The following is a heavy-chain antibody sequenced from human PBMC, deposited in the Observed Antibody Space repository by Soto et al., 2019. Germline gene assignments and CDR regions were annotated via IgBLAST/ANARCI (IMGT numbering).Heavy chain of an antibody. CDR1: GGTLRDHG. Sequence: QVQLEQSGAEVKKPGSSGKVSCKASGGTLRDHGVAWLRQAPGQGLEWMGGTIPVFNTAKYAQKFQGRVTVTADKFTKIAYMELSSLRSADTAFYFCARGVYGSGNYYTGPSAFDIWGQGTMVIVSS. CDR3: ARGVYGSGNYYTGPSAFDI. V-gene: IGHV1-69*06. CDR2: TIPVFNTA. D-gene: IGHD3-10*01. J-gene: IGHJ3*02.